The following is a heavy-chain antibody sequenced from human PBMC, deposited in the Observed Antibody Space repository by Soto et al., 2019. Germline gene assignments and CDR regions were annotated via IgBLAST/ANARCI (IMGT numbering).Heavy chain of an antibody. CDR1: GDSLSSHL. V-gene: IGHV5-51*01. CDR3: ARGYCTVTICDPWFEA. Sequence: PGGSLKIYCRRSGDSLSSHLIAWVRQIPSKGLEWMGIVYPGDSDTRYSPAFQGQVTISVDKSITTAYLQWSSLKASDIAMYYCARGYCTVTICDPWFEAWGQGSLVTVSS. J-gene: IGHJ5*02. D-gene: IGHD2-8*02. CDR2: VYPGDSDT.